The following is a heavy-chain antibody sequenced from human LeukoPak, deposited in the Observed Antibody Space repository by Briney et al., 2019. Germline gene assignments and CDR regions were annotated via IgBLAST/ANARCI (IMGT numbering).Heavy chain of an antibody. Sequence: SETLSLTCTVSGGSISSGGYYWSWFRQHPGKGLAWIGYIYYIGSTYYNPSLKSRVTISVDTSKNQFSLKLSSVTAAYTAVYYCATQSGSCSSTSCYTVDYWGQGTLVTVSS. CDR3: ATQSGSCSSTSCYTVDY. CDR2: IYYIGST. J-gene: IGHJ4*02. V-gene: IGHV4-31*03. CDR1: GGSISSGGYY. D-gene: IGHD2-2*02.